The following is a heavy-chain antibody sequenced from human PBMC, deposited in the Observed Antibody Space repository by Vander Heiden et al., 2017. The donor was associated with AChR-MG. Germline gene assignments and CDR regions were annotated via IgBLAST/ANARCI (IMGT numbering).Heavy chain of an antibody. CDR2: INHSGST. V-gene: IGHV4-34*01. J-gene: IGHJ4*02. CDR1: GGSFSGYY. Sequence: QVQLQQWGAGLLKPSETLSLTCAVYGGSFSGYYWSWIRQPPGKGLEWIGEINHSGSTNYNPSLKSRVTISVDTSKNQFSLKLSSVTAADTAVYYCASTMKTGTTSACHYWGQGTLVTVSS. D-gene: IGHD1-7*01. CDR3: ASTMKTGTTSACHY.